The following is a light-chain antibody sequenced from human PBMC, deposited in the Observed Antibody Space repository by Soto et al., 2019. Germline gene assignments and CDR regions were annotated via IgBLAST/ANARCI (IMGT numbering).Light chain of an antibody. V-gene: IGKV3-20*01. CDR1: QSVSSNY. J-gene: IGKJ1*01. CDR2: RTS. Sequence: EIVWTQSPGTLSLSPGDTATLSCRASQSVSSNYLAWYQQKPGQAPRFLMFRTSSRATGSPDRFSGSGSGTDFTLTISRLEPEVFAVYYCQEDGSWTFGQGTKVDIK. CDR3: QEDGSWT.